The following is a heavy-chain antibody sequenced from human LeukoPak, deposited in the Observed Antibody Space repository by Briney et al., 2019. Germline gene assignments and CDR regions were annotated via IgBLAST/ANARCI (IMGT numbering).Heavy chain of an antibody. CDR3: AKKMIRYWYFDP. CDR1: GFTFSSYE. V-gene: IGHV3-23*01. Sequence: GGSLRLSCAASGFTFSSYEMNWVRQAPGKGLEWVSAITGSGDNTYYADSVKGRFTISRDNSKNTLYLQLNSLRAEDTAVYYCAKKMIRYWYFDPWGRGTLVTVSS. D-gene: IGHD3-16*01. CDR2: ITGSGDNT. J-gene: IGHJ2*01.